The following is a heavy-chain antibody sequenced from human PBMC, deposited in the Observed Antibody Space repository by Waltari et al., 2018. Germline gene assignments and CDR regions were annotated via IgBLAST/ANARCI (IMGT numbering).Heavy chain of an antibody. CDR3: ARDGVVIARVYYYYGMDV. CDR1: GGSISRSRYY. Sequence: QLQLQESGPGLVKPSETLSLTCTVSGGSISRSRYYWGWIRQPPGKGLEWIGSIYYSGSTYYNLSLKSRVTISVDTSKNQFSLKLSSVTAADTAVYYCARDGVVIARVYYYYGMDVWGQGTTVTVSS. CDR2: IYYSGST. J-gene: IGHJ6*02. V-gene: IGHV4-39*07. D-gene: IGHD2-21*01.